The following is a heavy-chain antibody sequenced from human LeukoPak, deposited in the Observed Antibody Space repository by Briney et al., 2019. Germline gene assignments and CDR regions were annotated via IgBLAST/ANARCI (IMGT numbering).Heavy chain of an antibody. CDR1: GFTFNIYS. CDR3: ARSMEGHFDY. J-gene: IGHJ4*02. CDR2: ITSNLATI. D-gene: IGHD2/OR15-2a*01. V-gene: IGHV3-48*02. Sequence: PGGSLRLSCAASGFTFNIYSMNWVRQAPGKGLEWISYITSNLATIRYADSVRGRFTISRDNAGKSLFLHMNSLRDDDTAVYYCARSMEGHFDYWGQGTLVTVSS.